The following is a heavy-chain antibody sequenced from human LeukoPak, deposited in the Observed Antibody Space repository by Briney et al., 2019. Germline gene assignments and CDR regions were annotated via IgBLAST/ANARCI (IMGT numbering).Heavy chain of an antibody. CDR1: GFAFTIYA. J-gene: IGHJ3*02. CDR3: ARGPDAFDI. CDR2: ISSNGGST. V-gene: IGHV3-64*01. Sequence: GGSLRLSCAASGFAFTIYAMTWVRQAPGKGLEYVSAISSNGGSTYYANSVKGRFTISRDNSKNTLYLQMGSLRAEDMAVYYCARGPDAFDIWGQGTMVTVSS.